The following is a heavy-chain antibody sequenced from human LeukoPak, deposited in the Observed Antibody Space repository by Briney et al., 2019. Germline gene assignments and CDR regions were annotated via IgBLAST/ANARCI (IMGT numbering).Heavy chain of an antibody. Sequence: SETLSLTCTVSGGSINTYYWSWIRQPPGKGLEWIGFIYYSGSTNYNPSLKSRVTISVDTSKNQFSLKLSSVTAADTAVYYCAGCRGGGWQNYFDTWGQGTLVTVSS. J-gene: IGHJ5*02. CDR1: GGSINTYY. CDR3: AGCRGGGWQNYFDT. CDR2: IYYSGST. V-gene: IGHV4-59*08. D-gene: IGHD2-15*01.